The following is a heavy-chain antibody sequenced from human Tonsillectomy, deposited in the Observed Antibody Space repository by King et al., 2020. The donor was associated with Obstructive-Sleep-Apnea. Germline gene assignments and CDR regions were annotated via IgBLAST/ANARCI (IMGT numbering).Heavy chain of an antibody. Sequence: VQLVESGAEVKKPGASVKVSCKASGYTFTDYYIHWVRQAPGQGLEWMGWINANSGGTNYAQKFQGWVTMTRDTSISTVYMEMSMLRSDDTAVYYCAREDSGRYYEKGMDVWGQGTTVTVSS. V-gene: IGHV1-2*04. D-gene: IGHD1-26*01. CDR1: GYTFTDYY. CDR3: AREDSGRYYEKGMDV. J-gene: IGHJ6*02. CDR2: INANSGGT.